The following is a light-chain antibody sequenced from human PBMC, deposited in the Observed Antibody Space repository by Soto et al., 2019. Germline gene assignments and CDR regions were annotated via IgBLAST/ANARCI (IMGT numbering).Light chain of an antibody. CDR1: QTMSSW. J-gene: IGKJ1*01. Sequence: EMRMTQSASTVSGSVRSRVTITCRASQTMSSWLAWYQQKPGKAPKLLIYKASTLKSGVPSRFSGSGSGTEFTLTISSLQPDDSATSYCQQYASYPWTFGRGTKV. CDR2: KAS. CDR3: QQYASYPWT. V-gene: IGKV1-5*03.